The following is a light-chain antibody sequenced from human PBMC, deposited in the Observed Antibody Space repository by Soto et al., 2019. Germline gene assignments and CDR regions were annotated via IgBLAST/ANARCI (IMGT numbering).Light chain of an antibody. V-gene: IGKV2-28*01. CDR3: MQPLQSWT. CDR2: LGS. CDR1: QSLLHSNGYNY. J-gene: IGKJ1*01. Sequence: DIVMTQSPLSLPVTPGEPASISCRSSQSLLHSNGYNYLDWYLQKPGQSPQLLIYLGSNRASGVPDRFSGSGSGTDFTLKISRVEAEDVGVYYCMQPLQSWTFGQGTKVDFK.